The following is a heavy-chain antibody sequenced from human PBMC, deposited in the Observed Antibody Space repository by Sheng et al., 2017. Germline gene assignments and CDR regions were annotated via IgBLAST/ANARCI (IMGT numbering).Heavy chain of an antibody. Sequence: EVQLVESGGGLVQPGGSLRLSCAASGFTFSAHAMRWVRQAPGKGLEWVSGISRSGDNTYYADPVKGRFTTSRDNSNNTLYLQMDSLSAEDTAVYYCARGECSGGGCFGSDTWGQGTLVTVSS. V-gene: IGHV3-23*04. CDR1: GFTFSAHA. CDR2: ISRSGDNT. D-gene: IGHD2-15*01. CDR3: ARGECSGGGCFGSDT. J-gene: IGHJ5*02.